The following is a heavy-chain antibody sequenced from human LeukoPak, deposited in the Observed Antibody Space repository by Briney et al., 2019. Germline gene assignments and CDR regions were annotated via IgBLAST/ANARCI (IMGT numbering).Heavy chain of an antibody. J-gene: IGHJ5*02. CDR2: MNQVGGEI. Sequence: GGSLRLSCAASGFTFSSSWMTWVRQAPGKGLEWVANMNQVGGEIYYMDSVKGRFTISRDNAKNSLYLQMNSLRAEDTAVYYCASEFDPWGQGTLVTVSS. CDR1: GFTFSSSW. CDR3: ASEFDP. V-gene: IGHV3-7*03.